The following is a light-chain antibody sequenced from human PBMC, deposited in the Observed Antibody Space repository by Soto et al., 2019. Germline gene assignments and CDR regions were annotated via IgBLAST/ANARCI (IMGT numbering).Light chain of an antibody. Sequence: DIQMTQSPSTLSASVGERVTITCRASQNIYTWLDWYQQKPGKAPNLLIYKASSLKSGLPSRFNGNRTRTEFSHTISSQQPADFATYLCQQYHSYPWTFGTGTKVEIK. CDR3: QQYHSYPWT. CDR1: QNIYTW. V-gene: IGKV1-5*03. CDR2: KAS. J-gene: IGKJ1*01.